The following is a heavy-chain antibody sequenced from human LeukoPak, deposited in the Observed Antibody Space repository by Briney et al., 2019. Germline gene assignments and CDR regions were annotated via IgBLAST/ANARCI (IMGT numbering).Heavy chain of an antibody. V-gene: IGHV3-15*07. J-gene: IGHJ4*02. D-gene: IGHD3-22*01. CDR3: TADYYDSSGYYNDY. CDR1: GFTFSNAW. Sequence: PGGSLRLSCAVSGFTFSNAWMNWVRQAPGKGLEWVGRIKSKTDGGTTDYAAPVKGRSTISRDDSKNTLYLQMNSLKTEDTAVYYCTADYYDSSGYYNDYWGQGTLVTVSS. CDR2: IKSKTDGGTT.